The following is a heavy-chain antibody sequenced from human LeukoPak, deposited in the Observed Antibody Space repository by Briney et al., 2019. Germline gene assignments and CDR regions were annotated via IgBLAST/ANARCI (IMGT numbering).Heavy chain of an antibody. V-gene: IGHV4-34*01. J-gene: IGHJ5*02. CDR1: GGSFSGYY. D-gene: IGHD3-10*01. CDR3: ARGQRNYYGSGSYRDWFDP. CDR2: INHSGST. Sequence: SETLSLTCAVYGGSFSGYYWSWIRQPPGQGLEWIGEINHSGSTNYNPSLKSRVTISVDTSKNQFSLKLSSVTAADTAVYYCARGQRNYYGSGSYRDWFDPWGQGTLVTVSS.